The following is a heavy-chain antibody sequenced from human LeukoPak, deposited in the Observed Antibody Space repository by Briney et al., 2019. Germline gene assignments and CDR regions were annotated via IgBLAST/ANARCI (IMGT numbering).Heavy chain of an antibody. D-gene: IGHD3-3*01. J-gene: IGHJ5*02. CDR2: VSDTGDT. CDR1: GVSINGNY. Sequence: SETLSLTCTVSGVSINGNYWTWFRKLPGKGLEGIGVVSDTGDTDYNPSLKSRLTISADTSKSQLSLSLSSVTAADTALYYCARVFRGVVTSNWFDPWGQGTLVTVSS. CDR3: ARVFRGVVTSNWFDP. V-gene: IGHV4-59*01.